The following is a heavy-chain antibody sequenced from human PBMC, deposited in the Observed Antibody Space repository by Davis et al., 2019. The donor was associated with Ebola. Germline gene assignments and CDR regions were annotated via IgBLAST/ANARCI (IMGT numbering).Heavy chain of an antibody. D-gene: IGHD3/OR15-3a*01. CDR2: TYYTSKWNY. V-gene: IGHV6-1*01. CDR1: GDTVSSKNTG. Sequence: PSETLSLTCAISGDTVSSKNTGWNWIRQSPSRGLEFLGRTYYTSKWNYDYAVSVRSRIIINPDTSKNQFSLHLNSVTPEDTAVYYCARGWLRTGFDYWGQGVPVTVSS. CDR3: ARGWLRTGFDY. J-gene: IGHJ4*02.